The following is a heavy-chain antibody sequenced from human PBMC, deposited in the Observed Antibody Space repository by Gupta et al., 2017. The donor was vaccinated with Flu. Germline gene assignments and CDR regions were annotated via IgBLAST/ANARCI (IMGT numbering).Heavy chain of an antibody. CDR3: ARDDAFDI. J-gene: IGHJ3*02. V-gene: IGHV1-2*02. Sequence: QLQVAQPGARVKKRRVSVEGSSRAAGYAYTGDYIHWVRQAPGQGLEWMGWINPNSGGTNYAQKFQGRVTMTRDTSISTAYMELSRLRFDDTAVYYCARDDAFDIWGQGTMVTVSS. CDR2: INPNSGGT. CDR1: GYAYTGDY.